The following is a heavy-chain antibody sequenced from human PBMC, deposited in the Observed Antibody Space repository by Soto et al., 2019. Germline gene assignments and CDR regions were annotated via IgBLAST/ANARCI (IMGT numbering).Heavy chain of an antibody. CDR1: GFTFSSHW. CDR2: LWYDGTYK. CDR3: VRGYHKFDY. D-gene: IGHD5-12*01. V-gene: IGHV3-33*08. J-gene: IGHJ4*02. Sequence: GGSLRLSCAASGFTFSSHWMSWVRQAPVKGPERVAVLWYDGTYKSYADSVKGRFTISRDNSKKTVYLQMNSLRVEDTAIYYCVRGYHKFDYWGQGTQVTVSS.